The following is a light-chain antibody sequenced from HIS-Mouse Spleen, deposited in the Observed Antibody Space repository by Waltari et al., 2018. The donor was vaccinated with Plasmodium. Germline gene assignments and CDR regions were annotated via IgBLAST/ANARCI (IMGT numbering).Light chain of an antibody. Sequence: SYELTQPPSVSVSPGQTARITCSGDALPKKYPYWYQQKSDQAPVRVIYEDSKRPSGIPERFYGSNSGNTATLTISGNQDMDEADYYWQAWDSSTVVFGGGTKLTVL. V-gene: IGLV3-1*01. CDR2: EDS. CDR3: QAWDSSTVV. J-gene: IGLJ2*01. CDR1: ALPKKY.